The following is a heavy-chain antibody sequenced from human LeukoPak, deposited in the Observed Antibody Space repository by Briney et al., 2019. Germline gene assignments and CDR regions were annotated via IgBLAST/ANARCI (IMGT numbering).Heavy chain of an antibody. CDR3: AREASSGWYDY. J-gene: IGHJ4*02. CDR1: GFTFTNYP. CDR2: IWYDGSNK. V-gene: IGHV3-33*01. D-gene: IGHD6-19*01. Sequence: GGSLRLSCAASGFTFTNYPMHWVRQAPGKGLEWVAVIWYDGSNKYYADSVKGRFTISRDNSKNTLYLQMNSLRAEDTAVYYCAREASSGWYDYWGQGTLVTVSS.